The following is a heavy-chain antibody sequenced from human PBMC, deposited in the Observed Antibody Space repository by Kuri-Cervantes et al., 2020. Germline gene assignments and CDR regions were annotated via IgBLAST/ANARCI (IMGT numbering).Heavy chain of an antibody. CDR1: GFTFSNYW. CDR2: ISGSGGST. CDR3: ARGREISVSGYGDYMDV. J-gene: IGHJ6*03. D-gene: IGHD5-12*01. Sequence: GESLKISCAASGFTFSNYWMHWVRQPPGKGLVWVSAISGSGGSTYYADSVKGRFTISRDNSKNTLYLQMNSLRAEDTAVYYCARGREISVSGYGDYMDVWGKGTTVTVSS. V-gene: IGHV3-23*01.